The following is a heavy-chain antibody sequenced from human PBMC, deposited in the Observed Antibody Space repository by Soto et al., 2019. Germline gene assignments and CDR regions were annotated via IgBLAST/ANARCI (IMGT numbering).Heavy chain of an antibody. CDR1: GGSFSGYY. J-gene: IGHJ4*02. CDR2: INHSGST. V-gene: IGHV4-34*01. Sequence: PSETLSLTCAVYGGSFSGYYWSWIRQPPGKGLEWIGEINHSGSTNYNPSLKSRVTISVDTSKNQFSLKLSSVTAADTAVYYCARIYYGSGSYYLGFDYWGQGTLVTVPQ. D-gene: IGHD3-10*01. CDR3: ARIYYGSGSYYLGFDY.